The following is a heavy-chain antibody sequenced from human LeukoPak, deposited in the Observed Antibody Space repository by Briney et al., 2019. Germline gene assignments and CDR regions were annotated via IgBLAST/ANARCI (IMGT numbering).Heavy chain of an antibody. D-gene: IGHD6-13*01. CDR3: AKDAYSGSSGSFYSDY. Sequence: ASVKVSFKASGYTFTGYYLHWVRQAPGQGLEWMGWINPNSGGTNYPQKFQGRVTMTRDTSISTAYMELTGLRSDDTAVYYCAKDAYSGSSGSFYSDYWGQGTLVTVSS. CDR1: GYTFTGYY. CDR2: INPNSGGT. V-gene: IGHV1-2*02. J-gene: IGHJ4*02.